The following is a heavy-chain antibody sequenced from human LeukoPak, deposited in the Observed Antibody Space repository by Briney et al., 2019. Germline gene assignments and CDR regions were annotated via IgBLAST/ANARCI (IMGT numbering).Heavy chain of an antibody. V-gene: IGHV3-21*01. J-gene: IGHJ4*02. CDR2: ISSSSSYI. CDR1: GFTFSSYS. D-gene: IGHD3-3*01. Sequence: MSGGSLRLSCAASGFTFSSYSMNWVRQAPGKGLEWVSSISSSSSYIYYADSVKGRFTISRDNAKNSLYLQMNSLRAEDTAVYYCARDLYDFWSGYYKLFDYWGQGTLVTVSS. CDR3: ARDLYDFWSGYYKLFDY.